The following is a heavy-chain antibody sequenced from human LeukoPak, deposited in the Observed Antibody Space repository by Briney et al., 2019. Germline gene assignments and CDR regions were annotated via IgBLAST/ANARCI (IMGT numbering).Heavy chain of an antibody. CDR1: GGSISSYY. D-gene: IGHD3-10*01. CDR3: ARGFYGSGSYSPPYYYMDV. V-gene: IGHV4-59*01. J-gene: IGHJ6*03. Sequence: SETLSLTCTVSGGSISSYYWSWIRQPPGKGLEWIGYIYYSGSTNYNPSLRSRVTISVDTSKNQFSLKLSSVTAADTAVYYCARGFYGSGSYSPPYYYMDVWGKGTTVTISS. CDR2: IYYSGST.